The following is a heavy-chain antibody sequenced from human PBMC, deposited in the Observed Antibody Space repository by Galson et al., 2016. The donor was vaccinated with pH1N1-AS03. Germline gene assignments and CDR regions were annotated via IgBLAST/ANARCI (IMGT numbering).Heavy chain of an antibody. D-gene: IGHD3/OR15-3a*01. V-gene: IGHV1-2*02. J-gene: IGHJ4*02. CDR1: GDTVTDYY. CDR2: INPKSGGP. Sequence: SVKVSCKASGDTVTDYYIHWVRQAPGQGLEWMGWINPKSGGPKFDQKSQGRVTMTRDTTINTLYMELSSLRSDDTAIYFCARGYNVWTAFDYWGQGTLVTVSS. CDR3: ARGYNVWTAFDY.